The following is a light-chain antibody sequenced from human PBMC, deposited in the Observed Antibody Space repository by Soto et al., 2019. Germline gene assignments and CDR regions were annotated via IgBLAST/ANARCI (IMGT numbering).Light chain of an antibody. Sequence: QSALTQPASVSGSPGQSITISCTGTSSDVGDYNYVSWYQQHPGKAPKLMIHDVTNRPSGVSNRFSGSKSGNTASLTISGLQAEHEADYYCSSYTTGNTLVLFGGGTKLTVL. V-gene: IGLV2-14*01. CDR2: DVT. CDR3: SSYTTGNTLVL. J-gene: IGLJ2*01. CDR1: SSDVGDYNY.